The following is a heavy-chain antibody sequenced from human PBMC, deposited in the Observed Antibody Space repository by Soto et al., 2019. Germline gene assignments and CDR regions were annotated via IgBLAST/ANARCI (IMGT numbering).Heavy chain of an antibody. V-gene: IGHV3-30-3*01. J-gene: IGHJ4*02. CDR1: GFTFSTYT. Sequence: PGGSLRLSCAASGFTFSTYTMHWVRQAPGKGLEWLALISYDGSDKYYADSVKGRFTISRDNSKNTLYLQVNSLKPEDTAVYYCASDEGRGLKYWGQGTSVTV. CDR2: ISYDGSDK. CDR3: ASDEGRGLKY.